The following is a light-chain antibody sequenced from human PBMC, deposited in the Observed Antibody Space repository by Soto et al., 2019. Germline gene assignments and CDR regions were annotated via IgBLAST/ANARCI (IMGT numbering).Light chain of an antibody. J-gene: IGKJ4*01. CDR1: QSVSSSY. Sequence: EIVLTQSPGTLSLSPGERATLSCRASQSVSSSYLAWYQQKPGQAPRPLISGASSRATGIPDRFSGSGSGTYFNHTISRLEPEDFAVYYCQQYGSSPLTFGGGTKVEIK. CDR2: GAS. CDR3: QQYGSSPLT. V-gene: IGKV3-20*01.